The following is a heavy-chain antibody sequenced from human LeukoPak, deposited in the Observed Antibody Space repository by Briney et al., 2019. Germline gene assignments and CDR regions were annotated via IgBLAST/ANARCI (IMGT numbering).Heavy chain of an antibody. CDR3: ARGRYSNARFRVAFDI. V-gene: IGHV4-34*01. CDR2: INHSGST. Sequence: SETLSLTCAVYGGSFSGYYWSWIRQPPGKGLEWIGEINHSGSTNYNPSLKSRVTISVDTSKNQFSLKLSSVTAADTAVYYCARGRYSNARFRVAFDIWGQGTMVTVSS. J-gene: IGHJ3*02. CDR1: GGSFSGYY. D-gene: IGHD5-18*01.